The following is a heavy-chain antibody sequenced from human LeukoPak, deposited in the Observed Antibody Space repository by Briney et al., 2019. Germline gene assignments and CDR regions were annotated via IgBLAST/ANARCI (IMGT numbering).Heavy chain of an antibody. Sequence: PGGSLRLSCAASGFTFSDHHMDWVRQAPGKGLEWVANIKRDGSETHYVDSVKGRFTISRDNAKNSLYLQMNSLRAEDTAVYYCARDAGTYDWSGGYFDCWGQGTLVTVSS. CDR3: ARDAGTYDWSGGYFDC. D-gene: IGHD3-10*01. CDR2: IKRDGSET. J-gene: IGHJ4*02. V-gene: IGHV3-7*04. CDR1: GFTFSDHH.